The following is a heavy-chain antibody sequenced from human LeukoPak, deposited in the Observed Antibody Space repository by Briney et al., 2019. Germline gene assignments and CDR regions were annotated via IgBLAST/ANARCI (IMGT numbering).Heavy chain of an antibody. V-gene: IGHV3-48*03. CDR1: GFTFSSYE. Sequence: EGSLRLSCAASGFTFSSYEMNWVRQAPGKGLEWVSYISSSGSTIYYADSVKGRFTISRDNAKNSLYLQLNSLRAEDTAVYYCARGFTGWVTSPIDYWGQGTLVTVSS. CDR3: ARGFTGWVTSPIDY. J-gene: IGHJ4*02. CDR2: ISSSGSTI. D-gene: IGHD2-2*01.